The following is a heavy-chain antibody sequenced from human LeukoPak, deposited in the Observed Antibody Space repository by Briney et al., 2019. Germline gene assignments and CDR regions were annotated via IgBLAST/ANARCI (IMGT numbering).Heavy chain of an antibody. CDR2: IIPIFGTA. CDR3: ARDSGPYGGNSMDY. D-gene: IGHD4-23*01. J-gene: IGHJ4*02. V-gene: IGHV1-69*13. CDR1: GGTFSSYA. Sequence: ASVKVSCKASGGTFSSYAISWVRQAPGQGLEWMGGIIPIFGTANYAQKFQGRVTITADESTSTAYMELSSLRSEDTAVYYCARDSGPYGGNSMDYWGQGTLVTVSS.